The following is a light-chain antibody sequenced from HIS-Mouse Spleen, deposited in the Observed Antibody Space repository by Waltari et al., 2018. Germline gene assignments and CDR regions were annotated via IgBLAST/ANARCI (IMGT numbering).Light chain of an antibody. CDR3: SSYAGSKDV. V-gene: IGLV2-8*01. CDR2: EVS. J-gene: IGLJ1*01. Sequence: QSALTQPPSASGSPGQSVTISCTGTSSAVGGYNYVSWYQQHPGKAPKLMIYEVSKRPSGVPDRFSGSKSGNTASLTVSGLQAEDEADYYCSSYAGSKDVFGTGTKVTVL. CDR1: SSAVGGYNY.